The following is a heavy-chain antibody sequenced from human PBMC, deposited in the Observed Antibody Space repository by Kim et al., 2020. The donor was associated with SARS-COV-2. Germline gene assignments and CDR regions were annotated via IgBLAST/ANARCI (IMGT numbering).Heavy chain of an antibody. CDR1: GGSFSGYY. Sequence: SETLSLTCAVYGGSFSGYYWSWIRQPPGKGLEWIGEINHSGSTNYNPSLKSRVTISVDTSKNQFSLKLSSVTAADTAVYYCARATRQWRVRGPYYYYRD. CDR3: ARATRQWRVRGPYYYYRD. J-gene: IGHJ6*03. V-gene: IGHV4-34*01. D-gene: IGHD6-19*01. CDR2: INHSGST.